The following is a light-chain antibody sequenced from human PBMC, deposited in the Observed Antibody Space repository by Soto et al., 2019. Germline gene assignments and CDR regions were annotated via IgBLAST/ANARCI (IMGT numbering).Light chain of an antibody. CDR2: NTS. V-gene: IGKV3-20*01. J-gene: IGKJ3*01. Sequence: EIVLTQSPGTLSLSPGEGATVSCRVSQSINSKSLVWYQRKFGQAPRLLIYNTSSRATGIPDRFSGSGSGTECTLSISRLAPEDFAVYYCEHYGGSFIFGPGTKVDFK. CDR1: QSINSKS. CDR3: EHYGGSFI.